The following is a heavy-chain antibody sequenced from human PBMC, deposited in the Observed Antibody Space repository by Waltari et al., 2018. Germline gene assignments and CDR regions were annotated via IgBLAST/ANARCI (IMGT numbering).Heavy chain of an antibody. CDR1: GFPLSTSAMR. D-gene: IGHD6-19*01. CDR3: ARAWSPGIRVADVFDV. Sequence: QVTLKESGPALVKPTQTLTLTCTFSGFPLSTSAMRVSWIRQPPGRALEWLARIDWDDDKFYNASLQTRLTISKDTSKNQVVLTMTNMAPVDTATYYCARAWSPGIRVADVFDVWGQGTVVTVSS. V-gene: IGHV2-70*04. J-gene: IGHJ3*01. CDR2: IDWDDDK.